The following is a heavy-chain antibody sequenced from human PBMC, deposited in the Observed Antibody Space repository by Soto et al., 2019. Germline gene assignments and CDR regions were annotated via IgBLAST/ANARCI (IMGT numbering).Heavy chain of an antibody. V-gene: IGHV4-59*01. D-gene: IGHD3-22*01. CDR2: MYYNGNI. CDR3: ASTKYDSSAYYYWYLGL. CDR1: GGSISNYY. J-gene: IGHJ2*01. Sequence: TSETLSLTCNVSGGSISNYYWTWVRQSPEKGLEWIGYMYYNGNINYNPSLKSRVTISIDTSKNQFSLTLKSVTAADTAVYYCASTKYDSSAYYYWYLGLWGRGTLVTVS.